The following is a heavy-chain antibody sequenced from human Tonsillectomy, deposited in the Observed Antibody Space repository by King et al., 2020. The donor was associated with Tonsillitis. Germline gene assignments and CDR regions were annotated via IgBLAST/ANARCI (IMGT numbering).Heavy chain of an antibody. D-gene: IGHD3-10*01. Sequence: VQLQQWGAGLLKPSETLSRTCAVYGGSFSGYYWSWIRQPPGKGLEWIGEINHSGRTKYNPSLKSRVTMSVDTSKNQFSLKLSSVTTSDTAIYYCARGPLKWFGKLYTPYYIDFWGQGTLVTVSS. CDR2: INHSGRT. J-gene: IGHJ4*02. CDR3: ARGPLKWFGKLYTPYYIDF. V-gene: IGHV4-34*01. CDR1: GGSFSGYY.